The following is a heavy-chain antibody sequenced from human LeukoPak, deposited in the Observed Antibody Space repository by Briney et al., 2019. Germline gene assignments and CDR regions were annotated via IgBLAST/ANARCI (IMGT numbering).Heavy chain of an antibody. CDR1: GGSFSGYY. D-gene: IGHD4-17*01. Sequence: LETLSLTCAVYGGSFSGYYWSWICQPPGKGLEWIGEINHSGSTNYNPSLKSRVTISVDTSKNQFSLKLSSVTAADTAVYYCARGPDYGDLHWFDPWGRGTLVTVSS. V-gene: IGHV4-34*01. J-gene: IGHJ5*02. CDR3: ARGPDYGDLHWFDP. CDR2: INHSGST.